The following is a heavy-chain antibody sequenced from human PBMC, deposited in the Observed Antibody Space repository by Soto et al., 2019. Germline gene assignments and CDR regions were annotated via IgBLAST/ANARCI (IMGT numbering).Heavy chain of an antibody. CDR2: ISYGGST. J-gene: IGHJ4*02. V-gene: IGHV4-31*03. CDR3: SRGILV. CDR1: GGSINSGGYC. D-gene: IGHD5-18*01. Sequence: QVQLQESGPGLVKPSQTLSLTCTVSGGSINSGGYCWSWIRQHPGKGLDWIGCISYGGSTSYNPSRKSRVTISLDTSKNQFSLKLSSVTAADTAVYYCSRGILVWGQGTLITVSS.